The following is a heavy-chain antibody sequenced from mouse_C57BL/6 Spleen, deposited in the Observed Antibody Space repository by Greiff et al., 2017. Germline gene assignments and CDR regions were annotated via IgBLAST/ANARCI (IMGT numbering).Heavy chain of an antibody. CDR1: GYTFTRYG. D-gene: IGHD2-3*01. CDR2: IYPRSGNT. J-gene: IGHJ3*01. V-gene: IGHV1-81*01. Sequence: VQLQQSGAELARPGASVKLSCKAPGYTFTRYGISWVKPRTGQGLEWIGVIYPRSGNTYYNEKFKGKATLTADKSSSTAYMGLRSLTAEDSAVYFCARADDEGYYDDWFAYWGQGTLVTVSA. CDR3: ARADDEGYYDDWFAY.